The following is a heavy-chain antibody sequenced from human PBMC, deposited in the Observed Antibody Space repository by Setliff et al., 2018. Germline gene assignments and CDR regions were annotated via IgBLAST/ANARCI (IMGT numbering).Heavy chain of an antibody. CDR1: GYTFTNYA. Sequence: ASVKVSCKASGYTFTNYAMTWMRQAPGQGLEYMGWINTNTGNPIYAQGFTGRFVFSLDTPVSTAYLQINSLKSEDSAVYYCARGSRFGTIVYRGDYYMDVWGKGTTVTVSS. J-gene: IGHJ6*03. D-gene: IGHD3-10*01. V-gene: IGHV7-4-1*02. CDR2: INTNTGNP. CDR3: ARGSRFGTIVYRGDYYMDV.